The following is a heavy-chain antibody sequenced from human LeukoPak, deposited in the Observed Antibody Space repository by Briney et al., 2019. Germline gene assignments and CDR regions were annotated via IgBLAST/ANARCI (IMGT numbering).Heavy chain of an antibody. CDR2: ISPGDSDT. D-gene: IGHD3-22*01. Sequence: GESLKISRKVSGYSFTSNWIAWVRQMPGKGLEWMGIISPGDSDTRYSPSFQGQVTISADKSISTAYLQWSSLKASDTAMYYCGRHRSSGYYDYWGQGTLVTVSS. J-gene: IGHJ4*02. V-gene: IGHV5-51*01. CDR1: GYSFTSNW. CDR3: GRHRSSGYYDY.